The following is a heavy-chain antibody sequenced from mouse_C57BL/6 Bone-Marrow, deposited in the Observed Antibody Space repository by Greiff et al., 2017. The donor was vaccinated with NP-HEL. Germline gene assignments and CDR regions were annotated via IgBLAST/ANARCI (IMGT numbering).Heavy chain of an antibody. CDR3: TRSRYYGSLFAY. CDR1: GYTFTDYE. D-gene: IGHD1-1*01. J-gene: IGHJ3*01. CDR2: IDPETGGT. V-gene: IGHV1-15*01. Sequence: QVQLQQSGAELVRPGASVTLSCKASGYTFTDYEMHWVKQTPVHGLEWIGAIDPETGGTAYNQKFKGKAILTADKSSSTAYMELRSLTSEDSAVYYCTRSRYYGSLFAYWGQGTLVTVSA.